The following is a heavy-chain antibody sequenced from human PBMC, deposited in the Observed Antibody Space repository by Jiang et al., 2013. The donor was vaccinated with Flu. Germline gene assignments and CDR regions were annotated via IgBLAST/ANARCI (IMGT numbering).Heavy chain of an antibody. CDR1: GYNFPSYW. J-gene: IGHJ6*02. CDR3: ARRGGPRWGSYRSYYYGMDV. D-gene: IGHD3-16*02. CDR2: VYPGDSDT. Sequence: ASGYNFPSYWNRLGXPDARERPGVDGGSVYPGDSDTRYSPSFQGQVTISADKSISTAYLQWSSLKASDTAMYYCARRGGPRWGSYRSYYYGMDVWGQGTTVTVSS. V-gene: IGHV5-51*01.